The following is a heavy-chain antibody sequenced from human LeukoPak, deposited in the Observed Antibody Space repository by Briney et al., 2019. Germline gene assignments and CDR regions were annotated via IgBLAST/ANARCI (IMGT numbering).Heavy chain of an antibody. Sequence: SETLSLTCTVSGGSISGSTYYWAWIRQPPGKGLEWIGSMFASGSAYYNPSLKGRLTISVDTSKNQFSLRLSSVTAADTAVYYCARLSGYDWESFYDYWGQGTLVTVSS. J-gene: IGHJ4*02. D-gene: IGHD5-12*01. V-gene: IGHV4-39*07. CDR3: ARLSGYDWESFYDY. CDR1: GGSISGSTYY. CDR2: MFASGSA.